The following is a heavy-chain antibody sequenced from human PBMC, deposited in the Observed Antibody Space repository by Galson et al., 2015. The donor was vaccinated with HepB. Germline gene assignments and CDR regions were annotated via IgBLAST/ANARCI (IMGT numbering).Heavy chain of an antibody. CDR3: ARDTPNYNDSSVYSHFDN. V-gene: IGHV1-18*01. Sequence: SVKVSCKAFDYTFSSYGISWVRQAPGQGLEWMGWISAYNGNTNYAHKFQGRVTMTTDTSTSTAYMELRSLRSDDTAVYYCARDTPNYNDSSVYSHFDNGAQGTLAPVPS. J-gene: IGHJ4*02. CDR1: DYTFSSYG. D-gene: IGHD3-22*01. CDR2: ISAYNGNT.